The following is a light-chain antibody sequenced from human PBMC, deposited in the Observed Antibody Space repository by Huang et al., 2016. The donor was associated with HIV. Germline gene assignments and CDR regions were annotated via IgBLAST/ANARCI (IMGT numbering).Light chain of an antibody. CDR3: RQYNDWPLT. CDR1: QSLSSQ. V-gene: IGKV3-15*01. CDR2: GVS. Sequence: EIVMTQSPATLSVSPGERVTLSCRASQSLSSQLAWYQQKRGQSPRLLIYGVSTRANEIPARFSGSGSGTDFTITINSLQSEEFATYYCRQYNDWPLTFGQGTEVEIK. J-gene: IGKJ1*01.